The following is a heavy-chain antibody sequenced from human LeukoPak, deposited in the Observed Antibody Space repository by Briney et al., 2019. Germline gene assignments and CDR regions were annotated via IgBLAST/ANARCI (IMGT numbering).Heavy chain of an antibody. J-gene: IGHJ4*02. CDR2: IYPSDSDT. CDR1: GYRFTNYW. V-gene: IGHV5-51*01. CDR3: ARLEGNAFLDY. D-gene: IGHD4-23*01. Sequence: GESLKISCKGSGYRFTNYWIGWVRQMPGKGLERMGIIYPSDSDTRYSPSFQGQVTISTDKSISTAYLQWSSLKASDTAMYYCARLEGNAFLDYWGQGTLVIVSS.